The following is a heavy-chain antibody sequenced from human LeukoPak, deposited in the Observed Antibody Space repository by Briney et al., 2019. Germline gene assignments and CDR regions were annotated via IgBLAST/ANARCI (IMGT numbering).Heavy chain of an antibody. J-gene: IGHJ4*02. CDR2: IRSKANSYAT. Sequence: QTGGSLRLSCAASGFTFSGSAMHWVRQASGKGLELVGRIRSKANSYATAYAASVKGRFTISRDDSKNTAYLQMNSLKTEDTAVYYCTSGNYDSSGYYEGFIDYWGQGTLVTVSS. D-gene: IGHD3-22*01. CDR1: GFTFSGSA. CDR3: TSGNYDSSGYYEGFIDY. V-gene: IGHV3-73*01.